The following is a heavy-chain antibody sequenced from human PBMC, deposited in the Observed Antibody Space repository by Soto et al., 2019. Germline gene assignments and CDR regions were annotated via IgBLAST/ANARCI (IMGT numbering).Heavy chain of an antibody. D-gene: IGHD6-19*01. V-gene: IGHV4-59*01. CDR1: GGSISSYY. Sequence: SETLSLTCTVSGGSISSYYWSWIRQPPGKGLEWIGYIYYSGSTNYNPSLKSRVTISVDTSKNQFSLKLSSVTAADTAVYYCARDSHSSGWYPDYYYGMDVWGQGTTVTVSS. CDR3: ARDSHSSGWYPDYYYGMDV. J-gene: IGHJ6*02. CDR2: IYYSGST.